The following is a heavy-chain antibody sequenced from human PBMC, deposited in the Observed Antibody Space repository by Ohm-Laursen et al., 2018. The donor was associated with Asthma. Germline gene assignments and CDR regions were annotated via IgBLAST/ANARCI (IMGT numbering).Heavy chain of an antibody. D-gene: IGHD2-8*01. Sequence: TLSLTCTVSGGSISSGGYYWSWIRQPPGKGLEWIGYIYYSGSTYYNPSLKSRVTISVDTSKNQFSLKLSSVTAADTAVYYCARVSRSYYYGMDVWGQGTTVTVSS. CDR3: ARVSRSYYYGMDV. CDR1: GGSISSGGYY. CDR2: IYYSGST. J-gene: IGHJ6*02. V-gene: IGHV4-30-4*08.